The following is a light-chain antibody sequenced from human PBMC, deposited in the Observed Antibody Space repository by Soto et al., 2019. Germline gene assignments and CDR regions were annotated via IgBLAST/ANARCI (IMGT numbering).Light chain of an antibody. CDR3: LQDINSPWT. V-gene: IGKV1-39*01. Sequence: LQTTQSPSSLSASVRDRVNITCRASQSISSYLNWYQQKPGKAPKLLIHAAFNLQSGVPPRFSGSGSGTGFTLAISSLQPEDSATYYCLQDINSPWTFGQGTKVDIK. CDR1: QSISSY. J-gene: IGKJ1*01. CDR2: AAF.